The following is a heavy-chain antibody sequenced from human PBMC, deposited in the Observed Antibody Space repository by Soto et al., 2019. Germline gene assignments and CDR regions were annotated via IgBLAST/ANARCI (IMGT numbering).Heavy chain of an antibody. J-gene: IGHJ1*01. Sequence: QVQLVQSGAEVKKPGASVKVSCKASGYIFTAYSMHWVRHAPGHVLECMGVVNPSGGSTNYAQKFQGRITMTSDTSTSTVYMDLSSLTSEDKAVYYCAREENCSDGICYSEYFHSWGHGTLVTVSS. CDR1: GYIFTAYS. CDR2: VNPSGGST. V-gene: IGHV1-46*01. CDR3: AREENCSDGICYSEYFHS. D-gene: IGHD2-15*01.